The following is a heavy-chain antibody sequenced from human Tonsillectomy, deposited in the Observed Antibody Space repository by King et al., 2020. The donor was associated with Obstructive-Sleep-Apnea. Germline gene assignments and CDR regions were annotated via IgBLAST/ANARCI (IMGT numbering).Heavy chain of an antibody. CDR3: AKERGLYGDNSEKYFDY. V-gene: IGHV3-30*02. CDR1: GFPFSSYG. J-gene: IGHJ4*02. CDR2: IRYDGRNK. Sequence: VQLVESGGGVVQPGGSLRLSCAASGFPFSSYGMHWVRQAPGKGLEWVVFIRYDGRNKYYADSVKGRLTISRDNSKNTLYLQMNSLRAEDTAVYYCAKERGLYGDNSEKYFDYWGQGTLVTVSS. D-gene: IGHD4-23*01.